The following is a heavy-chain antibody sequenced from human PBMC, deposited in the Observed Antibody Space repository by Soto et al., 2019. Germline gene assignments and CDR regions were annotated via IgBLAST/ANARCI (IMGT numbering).Heavy chain of an antibody. Sequence: VSVKVSCKASGYTFTSYAMHWVRQAPGQRLEWMGWINAGNGNTKYSQKFQGRVTITRDTSASTAYMELSSLRSEDTAVYYCARQQVRGHCSSTSCYAFDIWGQGTMVTVSS. CDR3: ARQQVRGHCSSTSCYAFDI. CDR2: INAGNGNT. CDR1: GYTFTSYA. J-gene: IGHJ3*02. V-gene: IGHV1-3*01. D-gene: IGHD2-2*01.